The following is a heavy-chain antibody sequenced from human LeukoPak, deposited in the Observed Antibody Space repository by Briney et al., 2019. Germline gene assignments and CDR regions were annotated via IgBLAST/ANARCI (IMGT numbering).Heavy chain of an antibody. J-gene: IGHJ5*02. CDR3: ARDVSLLWFGEFPAHNWFDP. Sequence: GGSLRLSCAASGFTFSSYSMNWVRQAPGKGLEWVSSISSSSSYIYYADSVKGRFTISRDNAKNSLYLQMNSLRAEDTALYHCARDVSLLWFGEFPAHNWFDPWGQGTLVTVSS. V-gene: IGHV3-21*04. CDR2: ISSSSSYI. D-gene: IGHD3-10*01. CDR1: GFTFSSYS.